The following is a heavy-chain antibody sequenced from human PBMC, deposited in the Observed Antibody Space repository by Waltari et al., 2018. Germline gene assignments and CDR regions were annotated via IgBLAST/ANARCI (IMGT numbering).Heavy chain of an antibody. Sequence: QVQLQQWGAGLLKPSETLSLTCAVYGGSFSDYYWIWIRQPPGKGLEWIGEINHSGNTNYNPSLKSRVTISVDTSKNQFSLKLSSATAADTAVYYCARDPTRLRTFDYWGQGTLVTVSS. CDR2: INHSGNT. D-gene: IGHD3-16*01. J-gene: IGHJ4*02. CDR1: GGSFSDYY. V-gene: IGHV4-34*01. CDR3: ARDPTRLRTFDY.